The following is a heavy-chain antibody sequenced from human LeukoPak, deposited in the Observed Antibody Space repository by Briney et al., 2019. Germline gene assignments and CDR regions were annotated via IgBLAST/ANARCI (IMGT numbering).Heavy chain of an antibody. CDR3: ARGDGVRYSGYDLRY. D-gene: IGHD5-12*01. CDR1: GYTFTSYY. J-gene: IGHJ4*02. CDR2: INPSGGST. Sequence: ASVKVSCKVSGYTFTSYYMHWVRQAPGQGLEWMGIINPSGGSTSYAQKFQGRVTMTRDTSTSTVYMELSSLRSEDTAVYYCARGDGVRYSGYDLRYWGQGTLVTVSS. V-gene: IGHV1-46*01.